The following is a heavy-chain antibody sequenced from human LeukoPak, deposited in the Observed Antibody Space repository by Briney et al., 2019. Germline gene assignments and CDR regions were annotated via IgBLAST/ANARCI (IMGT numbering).Heavy chain of an antibody. J-gene: IGHJ6*02. V-gene: IGHV4-34*01. CDR3: ARECRCGMDV. Sequence: SETLSLTCAVYGGSFSGYYWSWIRQPPGKGLEWIGEINHSGSTNYNPSLKSRVTISVDTSKNQFSLKLSSVTAADTAVYYCARECRCGMDVWGQGTTVTVSS. CDR2: INHSGST. CDR1: GGSFSGYY.